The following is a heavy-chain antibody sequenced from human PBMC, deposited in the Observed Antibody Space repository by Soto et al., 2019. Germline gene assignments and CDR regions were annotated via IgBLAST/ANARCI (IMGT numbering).Heavy chain of an antibody. CDR3: ARIRWGGDTAFAY. D-gene: IGHD5-18*01. CDR1: GFSLSNARMG. Sequence: QVTLKESGPVLVKPTETLTLTCTVPGFSLSNARMGVSWIRQPPGKALEWLAHIFSNDEKSYSTSLKSRLTISKDSTKSEVVLAFTNMDPGDTAKYFCARIRWGGDTAFAYWGQGTLVTVSS. CDR2: IFSNDEK. J-gene: IGHJ4*02. V-gene: IGHV2-26*01.